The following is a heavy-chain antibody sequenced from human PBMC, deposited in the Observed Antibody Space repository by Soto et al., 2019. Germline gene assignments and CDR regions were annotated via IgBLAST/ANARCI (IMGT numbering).Heavy chain of an antibody. J-gene: IGHJ3*02. V-gene: IGHV3-30-3*01. Sequence: QVQLMESGGGVVQPGRSLRLSCAASGFTFSSYAMHWVRQAPGKGLEWVAVISYDGSNKYYADSVKRRFTISRDNSKNTVYLQMNSLRAEDTAVYYCARASSGWYKDAFDIWGQGTMVTVSS. D-gene: IGHD6-19*01. CDR2: ISYDGSNK. CDR1: GFTFSSYA. CDR3: ARASSGWYKDAFDI.